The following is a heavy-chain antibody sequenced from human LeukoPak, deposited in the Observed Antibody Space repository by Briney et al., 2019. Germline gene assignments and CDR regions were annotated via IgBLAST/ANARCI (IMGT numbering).Heavy chain of an antibody. Sequence: SETLSLTCTVSGVSVSSGSYYWSWIRQPPGKGLEWIGYIYYSGSTNYNPSLKSRVTISVDTSKNQFSLKLSSVTAADTAVFYCARMEAWVVPTGPRGFDHWGQGTLVTVSS. D-gene: IGHD6-19*01. J-gene: IGHJ4*02. CDR1: GVSVSSGSYY. CDR2: IYYSGST. V-gene: IGHV4-61*01. CDR3: ARMEAWVVPTGPRGFDH.